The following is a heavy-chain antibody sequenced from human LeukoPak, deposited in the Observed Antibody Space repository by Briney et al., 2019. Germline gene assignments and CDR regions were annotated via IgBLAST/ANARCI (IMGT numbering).Heavy chain of an antibody. J-gene: IGHJ3*02. CDR2: INWNGGSS. V-gene: IGHV3-20*04. Sequence: GGSLRLSCAASGFTFDDYGMSWVRQAPGKGLEWVSGINWNGGSSGYADSVKGRFTISRDNAKNSLYLQMNSLRAEDTALYYCARDLGSGWYSAFDIWGPGTMVTVFS. D-gene: IGHD6-19*01. CDR3: ARDLGSGWYSAFDI. CDR1: GFTFDDYG.